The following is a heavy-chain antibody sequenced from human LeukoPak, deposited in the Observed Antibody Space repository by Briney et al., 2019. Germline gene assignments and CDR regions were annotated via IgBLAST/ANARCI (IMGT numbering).Heavy chain of an antibody. CDR1: GGSISSGGYS. CDR2: IYHSGST. CDR3: ARGGGVVTRGYYYYGMDV. D-gene: IGHD3-16*01. Sequence: SETLSLTCAVSGGSISSGGYSWSWIRQPPGKGLEWIGYIYHSGSTYYNPSLKSRVTISVDRSKNQFPLKLSSVTAADTAVYYCARGGGVVTRGYYYYGMDVWGQGTTVTVSS. J-gene: IGHJ6*02. V-gene: IGHV4-30-2*01.